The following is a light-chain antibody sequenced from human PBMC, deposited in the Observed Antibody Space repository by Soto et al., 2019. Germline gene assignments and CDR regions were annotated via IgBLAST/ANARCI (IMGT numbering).Light chain of an antibody. Sequence: QSVLTQPPSVSGAPGQRVTISCTGSSSNIGAGYDVHWYQQLPGTAPKLLIYGNSNRPSGVPDRFSGSKPGTSASLAITGLHAEDEADYYCQSYDSSLSGSWVFGGGTKLTVL. CDR2: GNS. CDR3: QSYDSSLSGSWV. CDR1: SSNIGAGYD. J-gene: IGLJ3*02. V-gene: IGLV1-40*01.